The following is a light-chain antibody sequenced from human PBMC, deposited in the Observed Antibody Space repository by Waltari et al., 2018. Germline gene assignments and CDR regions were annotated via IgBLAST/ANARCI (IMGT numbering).Light chain of an antibody. CDR1: QYIRNW. V-gene: IGKV1-12*01. CDR3: QQANSCPIT. CDR2: ATS. Sequence: DIQMTQSPSSVSASVGDRVTMTCRASQYIRNWLAWYQQKPGNAPNLLIYATSSWQTGVPARSSGSGAGTEFTLTISILQPEAFATYYCQQANSCPITFGPWTKWDFK. J-gene: IGKJ3*01.